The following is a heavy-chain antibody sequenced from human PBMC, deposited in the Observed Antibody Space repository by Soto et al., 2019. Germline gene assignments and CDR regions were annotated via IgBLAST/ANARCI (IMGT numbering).Heavy chain of an antibody. V-gene: IGHV3-33*01. D-gene: IGHD5-12*01. CDR3: ERVSWTGNYFDY. CDR1: GFTFSSYG. CDR2: IWYDGSNK. Sequence: QVQLVESGGGVVQPGRSLRLSCAASGFTFSSYGMHWVRQAPGKGLEWVAVIWYDGSNKYYADSVKGRFTISRDNSKNTLYLQMNSLRAEDTAVYYCERVSWTGNYFDYWGQGTLVTVSS. J-gene: IGHJ4*02.